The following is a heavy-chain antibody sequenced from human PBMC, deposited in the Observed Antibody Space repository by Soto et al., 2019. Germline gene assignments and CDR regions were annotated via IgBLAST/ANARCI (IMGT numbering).Heavy chain of an antibody. J-gene: IGHJ6*03. CDR2: IWYDGSNK. V-gene: IGHV3-33*01. CDR1: GFTFSSYG. D-gene: IGHD5-12*01. CDR3: ARVGEYSDYDNYYYYYYMDV. Sequence: GGSLRLSCAASGFTFSSYGMHWVRQAPGKGLEWVAVIWYDGSNKYYADSVKGRFTISRDNSRNTLYLQMNSLRAEDTAVYYCARVGEYSDYDNYYYYYYMDVWGKGTTVTVSS.